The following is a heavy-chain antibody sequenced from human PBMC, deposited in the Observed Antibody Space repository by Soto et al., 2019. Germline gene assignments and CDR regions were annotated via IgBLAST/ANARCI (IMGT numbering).Heavy chain of an antibody. D-gene: IGHD1-26*01. CDR1: GGSISSGGYY. CDR2: IYYSGST. J-gene: IGHJ4*02. CDR3: ARHSASWQGFDY. Sequence: QVQLQESGPGLVKPSQTLSLTCSVSGGSISSGGYYWSWIRQHPEKGLEWIGYIYYSGSTNYNPSLKSRVIISVDTSSNRLSLDLRSVTAADTAIYYCARHSASWQGFDYWGQGTLVTVSS. V-gene: IGHV4-31*03.